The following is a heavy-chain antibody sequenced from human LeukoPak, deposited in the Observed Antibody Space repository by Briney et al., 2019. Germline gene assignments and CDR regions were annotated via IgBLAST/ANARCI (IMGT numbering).Heavy chain of an antibody. CDR1: GGTFSSYA. D-gene: IGHD2-15*01. CDR2: IIAGNGNT. V-gene: IGHV1-3*01. J-gene: IGHJ5*02. CDR3: ARDCSGGPPGWFDP. Sequence: ASVKVSCKASGGTFSSYAISWVRQAPGQSLEWMGWIIAGNGNTKYSQRFQGRVTITRDTSASTAYMELSSLRSDDTAVYYCARDCSGGPPGWFDPWGQGTLVTVPT.